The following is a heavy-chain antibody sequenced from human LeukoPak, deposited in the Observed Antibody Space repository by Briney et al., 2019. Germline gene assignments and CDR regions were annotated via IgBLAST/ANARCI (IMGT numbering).Heavy chain of an antibody. Sequence: GGSLRLSCTASGFIFSSYAMTWVRQAPGKGLEWLSAISGSGGGTYYADSVKGRFTISRDNSKNTLYLQMHSLRVEDTAMYYCAKDLIAGGAVTTAPNWFDPWGQGTLVTVSS. V-gene: IGHV3-23*01. CDR3: AKDLIAGGAVTTAPNWFDP. J-gene: IGHJ5*02. CDR1: GFIFSSYA. D-gene: IGHD4-17*01. CDR2: ISGSGGGT.